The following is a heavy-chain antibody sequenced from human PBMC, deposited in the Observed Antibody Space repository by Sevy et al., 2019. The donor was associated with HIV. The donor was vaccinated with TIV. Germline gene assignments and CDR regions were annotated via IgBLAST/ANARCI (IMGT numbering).Heavy chain of an antibody. CDR1: GFTFEDYA. D-gene: IGHD6-19*01. CDR3: AKTPTTEAAPYFDF. J-gene: IGHJ4*02. CDR2: INWNSGSL. Sequence: GGSLRLSCAGSGFTFEDYALHWVRQAPGQGLEWVGGINWNSGSLDYADSVKGRFTTSRDDAKNSLYLQMDTLRTEDTTLYYCAKTPTTEAAPYFDFWGQGTLVTVSS. V-gene: IGHV3-9*01.